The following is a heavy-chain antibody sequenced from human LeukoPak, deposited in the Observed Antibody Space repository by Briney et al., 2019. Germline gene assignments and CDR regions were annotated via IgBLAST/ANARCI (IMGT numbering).Heavy chain of an antibody. J-gene: IGHJ5*02. CDR1: GGTFSSYV. CDR2: IIPIFGTA. D-gene: IGHD6-13*01. CDR3: ARGSSSLNWFDP. Sequence: ASVKVSCKASGGTFSSYVISWVRQAPGQGLEWMGGIIPIFGTANYAQKFQGRVTITADKFTSTAYMVLSSLTTEDTAVYYCARGSSSLNWFDPWGQGTLVTVSS. V-gene: IGHV1-69*06.